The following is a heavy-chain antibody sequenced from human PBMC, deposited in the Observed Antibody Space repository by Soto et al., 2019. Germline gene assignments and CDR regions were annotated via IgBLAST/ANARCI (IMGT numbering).Heavy chain of an antibody. CDR2: IYYTGST. J-gene: IGHJ4*02. Sequence: QLQLQESGPGLVKPAETLSLTCTVSGGSISSSDYWWGWIRQPPGKGLEWIGSIYYTGSTSYTPSLKSRVIISVDTSKNQFSLKLSSVTAADTAVYYCARQIGRGSWSLDHWGQGTLVTVSS. D-gene: IGHD6-13*01. CDR1: GGSISSSDYW. V-gene: IGHV4-39*01. CDR3: ARQIGRGSWSLDH.